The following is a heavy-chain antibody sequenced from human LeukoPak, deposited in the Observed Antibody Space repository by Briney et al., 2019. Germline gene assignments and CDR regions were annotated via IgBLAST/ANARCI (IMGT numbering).Heavy chain of an antibody. Sequence: ASVKVSCKASGYTFTKHVVHWVRQAPGQRPDWMGWINAGNGDTKYSQNFQDRVTITRDTSANTAYMELSSLTSEDTALYYCARDDCGDTCYPGGYWGQGTLVTVSS. D-gene: IGHD2-21*01. CDR3: ARDDCGDTCYPGGY. V-gene: IGHV1-3*01. J-gene: IGHJ4*02. CDR2: INAGNGDT. CDR1: GYTFTKHV.